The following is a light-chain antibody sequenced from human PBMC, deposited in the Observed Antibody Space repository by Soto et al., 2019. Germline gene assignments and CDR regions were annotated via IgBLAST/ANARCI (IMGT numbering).Light chain of an antibody. CDR2: AAS. CDR1: QGISSY. Sequence: IQLSQSPASLSSSVGDRVTITCRASQGISSYLAWYQQKPGKAPKLLIYAASTLQSGVPSRFSGRGSGTDFTLTINNLQREDFADYFCQQSYSIPITFGQGTRLEIK. J-gene: IGKJ5*01. CDR3: QQSYSIPIT. V-gene: IGKV1-39*01.